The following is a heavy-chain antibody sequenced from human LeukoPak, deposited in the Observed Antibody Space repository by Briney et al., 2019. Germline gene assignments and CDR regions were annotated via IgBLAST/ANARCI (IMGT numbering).Heavy chain of an antibody. Sequence: SETLSLTCTVSGGSISSYYWSWIRQPPGKGLEWIGYIYYSGSTNYNPSLKSRVTISVDTSKNQFSLKLRSVTAADTAVYYCARHFGYSYGKVDSWGRGTLVTVSS. CDR1: GGSISSYY. J-gene: IGHJ4*02. V-gene: IGHV4-59*08. CDR2: IYYSGST. CDR3: ARHFGYSYGKVDS. D-gene: IGHD5-18*01.